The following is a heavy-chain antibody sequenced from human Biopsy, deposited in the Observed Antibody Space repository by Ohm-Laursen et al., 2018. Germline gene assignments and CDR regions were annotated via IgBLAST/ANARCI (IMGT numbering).Heavy chain of an antibody. J-gene: IGHJ4*02. CDR1: GFTFGDYY. CDR3: ATDGAGSYNEN. V-gene: IGHV3-11*01. CDR2: INGSGVTK. D-gene: IGHD3-10*01. Sequence: SLRLSCAASGFTFGDYYMSWIRQAPGKGLEWLSYINGSGVTKMYADSVKGRFTVSRDDAKNSLYLEMNNLTVEDTAVYYCATDGAGSYNENWGQGTLVSVSS.